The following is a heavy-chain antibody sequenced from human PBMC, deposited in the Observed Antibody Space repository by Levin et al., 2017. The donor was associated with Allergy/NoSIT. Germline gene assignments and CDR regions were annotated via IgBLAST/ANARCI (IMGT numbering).Heavy chain of an antibody. J-gene: IGHJ6*02. CDR1: GYTFTGFY. Sequence: ASVKVSCKASGYTFTGFYMHWVRQAPGQGLEWMGWINPNSGDTEYAQKFQGRVTMTRDTSITTAYMILSSLKSDDTAVYYCARLYCLNTSCQPPPYSSSWYPPYYYAVDVWGQGTTVTVSS. D-gene: IGHD6-13*01. CDR2: INPNSGDT. CDR3: ARLYCLNTSCQPPPYSSSWYPPYYYAVDV. V-gene: IGHV1-2*02.